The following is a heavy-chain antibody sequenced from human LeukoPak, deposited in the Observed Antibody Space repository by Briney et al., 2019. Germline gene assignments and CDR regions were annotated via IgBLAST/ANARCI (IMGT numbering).Heavy chain of an antibody. D-gene: IGHD2-15*01. J-gene: IGHJ5*02. CDR2: IKSKTDGGTT. Sequence: GGSLRLSCAASGFTFSNAWMSWVRQAPGKGLEWVGRIKSKTDGGTTDYAAPVKGRFTISRDDSTNTLYLQMNSLKTEDTAVYYCTTWRNCSGGSCYSGWLDPWGQGTLVTVSS. CDR1: GFTFSNAW. V-gene: IGHV3-15*01. CDR3: TTWRNCSGGSCYSGWLDP.